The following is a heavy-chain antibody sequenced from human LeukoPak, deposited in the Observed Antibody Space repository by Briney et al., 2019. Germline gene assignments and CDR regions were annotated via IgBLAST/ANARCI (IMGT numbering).Heavy chain of an antibody. CDR1: GFTFSSYW. V-gene: IGHV3-7*01. J-gene: IGHJ6*03. Sequence: GGSLRLSCAASGFTFSSYWMSWVRQAPGKGLEWVANIKQDGREKYYVDSVKGRFTISRDNAKNSLYLQMNSLRAEDTAVYYCARLTTYYDFWSGYFYYYYYYMDVWGKGTTVTVSS. D-gene: IGHD3-3*01. CDR3: ARLTTYYDFWSGYFYYYYYYMDV. CDR2: IKQDGREK.